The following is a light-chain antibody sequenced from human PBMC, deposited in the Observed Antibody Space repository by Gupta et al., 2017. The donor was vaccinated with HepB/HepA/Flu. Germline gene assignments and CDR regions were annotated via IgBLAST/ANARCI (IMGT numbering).Light chain of an antibody. CDR2: CAS. CDR1: HNIVCSSDNKNH. V-gene: IGKV4-1*01. Sequence: IVVTTSPECLLVSLGEMAPSNCKSSHNIVCSSDNKNHLAWYQQKPGQPPKLLIYCASTRESGVPDRFSGSGSGTDFTLTISSLEAEDVAVYYCEQYYNSPRTFGQGTKLEIK. CDR3: EQYYNSPRT. J-gene: IGKJ2*01.